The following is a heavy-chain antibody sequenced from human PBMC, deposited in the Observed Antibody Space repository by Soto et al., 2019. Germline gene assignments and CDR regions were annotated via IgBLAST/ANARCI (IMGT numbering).Heavy chain of an antibody. D-gene: IGHD4-17*01. Sequence: VQLVDSGGGVVQPGRSLRLSCAASGFTFSSYGMHWVRQAPGKGLEWVAVIWYDGSNKYYADSVKGRFTISRDNSKNKMYLQMNSLRAEDTDVYYCARTVATNPYYFDYWGQGTLVTVSS. CDR2: IWYDGSNK. J-gene: IGHJ4*02. V-gene: IGHV3-33*01. CDR1: GFTFSSYG. CDR3: ARTVATNPYYFDY.